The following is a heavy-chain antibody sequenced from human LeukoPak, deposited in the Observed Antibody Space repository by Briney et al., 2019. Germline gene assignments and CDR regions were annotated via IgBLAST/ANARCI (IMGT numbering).Heavy chain of an antibody. CDR1: GFTFSNYW. CDR2: IESDGSSP. J-gene: IGHJ4*02. CDR3: ARAGGLDY. Sequence: GGSLRLSCAASGFTFSNYWTHWVRQAPGKGLVWVSRIESDGSSPDYADSVKGRFTISRDNAKNTLYLQITSLRAEDTAVYFCARAGGLDYWGQGTLVTVSS. V-gene: IGHV3-74*01. D-gene: IGHD3/OR15-3a*01.